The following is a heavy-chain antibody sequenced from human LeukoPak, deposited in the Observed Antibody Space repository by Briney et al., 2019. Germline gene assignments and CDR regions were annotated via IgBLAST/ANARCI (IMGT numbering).Heavy chain of an antibody. J-gene: IGHJ1*01. Sequence: ASVKVSCKASGYTFTGYYMHWVRQAPGQGLEWMGWINPNSGGTNYAQKFQGRVTMTRDTSISTAYMELSRLRSDDTAVYYCARLPYNSAESFQHWGQGTLVTVSS. CDR2: INPNSGGT. CDR1: GYTFTGYY. V-gene: IGHV1-2*02. D-gene: IGHD1-14*01. CDR3: ARLPYNSAESFQH.